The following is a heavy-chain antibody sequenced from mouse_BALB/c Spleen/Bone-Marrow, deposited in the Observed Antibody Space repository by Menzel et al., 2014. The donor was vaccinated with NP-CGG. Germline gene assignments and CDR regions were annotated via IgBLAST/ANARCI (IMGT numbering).Heavy chain of an antibody. CDR1: GYSITSGYS. D-gene: IGHD1-1*01. V-gene: IGHV3-1*02. CDR3: ARGYYYGGSRYAMDY. CDR2: IHHSGST. Sequence: EVQLQQSGPDLVKPSQSLSLTCTVTGYSITSGYSWYWIRQFPGNKLEWMGYIHHSGSTNYNPSLKSRISITRDTSKNQFFLQLNSVTTRDTATYYCARGYYYGGSRYAMDYWGQGTSVTVSS. J-gene: IGHJ4*01.